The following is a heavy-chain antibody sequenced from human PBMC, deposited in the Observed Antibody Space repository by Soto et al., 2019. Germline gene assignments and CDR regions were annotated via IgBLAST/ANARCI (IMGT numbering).Heavy chain of an antibody. D-gene: IGHD6-6*01. CDR3: AXHKGKSSSPHYYYGMDV. Sequence: GESLKISCKGSGYSFTIYWIGWVRQMPGKGLEWMGIIYPGDSDTRYSPSFQGQVTISADKSISTAYLQWSSLKASDTAMYYCAXHKGKSSSPHYYYGMDVWGQGTTVTVSS. V-gene: IGHV5-51*01. CDR1: GYSFTIYW. CDR2: IYPGDSDT. J-gene: IGHJ6*02.